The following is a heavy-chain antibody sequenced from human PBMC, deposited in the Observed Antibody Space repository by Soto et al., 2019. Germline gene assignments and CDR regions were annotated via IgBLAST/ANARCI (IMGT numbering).Heavy chain of an antibody. Sequence: QVQLVESGGGVVKPGGSLRLSCEASGFTFSVYYLSWIRQAPGKGLEWVSYISSAAGTIHYADSVKGRFTISRDNAKNSLYLQRNSLRAEDTAVYYCARITTTGGRFRWFDPWGQGTLVTVSS. D-gene: IGHD4-4*01. CDR2: ISSAAGTI. CDR3: ARITTTGGRFRWFDP. V-gene: IGHV3-11*01. J-gene: IGHJ5*02. CDR1: GFTFSVYY.